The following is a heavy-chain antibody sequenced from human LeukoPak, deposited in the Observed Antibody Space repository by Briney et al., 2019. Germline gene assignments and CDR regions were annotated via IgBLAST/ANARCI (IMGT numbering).Heavy chain of an antibody. D-gene: IGHD5-12*01. J-gene: IGHJ4*02. CDR2: ISAYNGNT. Sequence: ASVKVSCKASGYTFTNYAISWVRQASGQGLEWVGWISAYNGNTNYAQKLQGRVTMTTDTSTSTAYMDLRSLRSDDTAVYYCARVRNSGFRYADSWGQGTLVTVSS. CDR1: GYTFTNYA. CDR3: ARVRNSGFRYADS. V-gene: IGHV1-18*01.